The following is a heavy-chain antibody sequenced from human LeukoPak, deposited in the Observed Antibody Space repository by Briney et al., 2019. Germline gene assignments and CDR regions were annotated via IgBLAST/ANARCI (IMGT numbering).Heavy chain of an antibody. D-gene: IGHD3-22*01. CDR3: ARVSGMYYYDSSGDY. CDR1: GYTFTSYD. J-gene: IGHJ4*02. CDR2: MNPNSGNT. Sequence: ASVTVSCKASGYTFTSYDINWVRQAPGQGLGWMGWMNPNSGNTGYAQKFQGRVTITRNTSISTAYMELSSLRSEDTAVYYGARVSGMYYYDSSGDYWGQGTLVTVSS. V-gene: IGHV1-8*03.